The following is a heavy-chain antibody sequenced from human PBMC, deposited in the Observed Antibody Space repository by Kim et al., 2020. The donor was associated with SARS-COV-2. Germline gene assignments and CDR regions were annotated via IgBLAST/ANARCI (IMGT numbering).Heavy chain of an antibody. Sequence: SETLSLTCTVSSDSSRIYYWTWLRQPPVKGLEWIAYVYYSGVPRYSPSLKSRVTMSADTSKNQFSLKVKSLTAADTAVYYCATVRDRGRLDYWGQGIQVTV. CDR2: VYYSGVP. V-gene: IGHV4-59*01. CDR1: SDSSRIYY. CDR3: ATVRDRGRLDY. J-gene: IGHJ4*02. D-gene: IGHD2-15*01.